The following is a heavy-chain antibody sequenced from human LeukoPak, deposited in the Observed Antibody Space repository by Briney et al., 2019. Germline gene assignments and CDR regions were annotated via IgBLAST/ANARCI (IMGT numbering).Heavy chain of an antibody. CDR1: GFAFGTYA. CDR2: ISANGQAT. J-gene: IGHJ4*02. V-gene: IGHV3-23*01. D-gene: IGHD3-10*01. Sequence: GGSLTLSCVGSGFAFGTYAMSWVRQAPGKGLEWVASISANGQATHYADSVEGRFTISSDNSKSTLYLQLNSLRAEDTATYYCARDPYNTILYRLAHWGQGTLVTVSS. CDR3: ARDPYNTILYRLAH.